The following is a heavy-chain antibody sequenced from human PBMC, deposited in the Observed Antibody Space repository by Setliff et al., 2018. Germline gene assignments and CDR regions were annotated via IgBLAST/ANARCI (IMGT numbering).Heavy chain of an antibody. CDR1: GGSISSGSYY. J-gene: IGHJ4*02. D-gene: IGHD6-13*01. Sequence: KASETLSLTCTVSGGSISSGSYYWSWIRQPAGKGLEWIGHIYTSGSTNYNPSLKSRVTISVDTSKNQFSLKLSSVTAADTAVYYCARSRAAANDYWGQGTLVTVSS. V-gene: IGHV4-61*09. CDR2: IYTSGST. CDR3: ARSRAAANDY.